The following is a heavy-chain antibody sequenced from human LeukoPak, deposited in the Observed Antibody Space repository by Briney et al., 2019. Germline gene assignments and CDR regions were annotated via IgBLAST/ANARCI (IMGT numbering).Heavy chain of an antibody. CDR2: IYYSGST. V-gene: IGHV4-39*07. J-gene: IGHJ3*02. CDR3: ARERYYDFWSGYSHPHAFDI. D-gene: IGHD3-3*01. Sequence: SETLSLTCTVSGASISSSSYYWGWIRQPPGKGLEWIGSIYYSGSTYYNPSLKSRVTISVDTSKNQFSLKLSSVTAADTAVHYCARERYYDFWSGYSHPHAFDIWGQGTMVTVSS. CDR1: GASISSSSYY.